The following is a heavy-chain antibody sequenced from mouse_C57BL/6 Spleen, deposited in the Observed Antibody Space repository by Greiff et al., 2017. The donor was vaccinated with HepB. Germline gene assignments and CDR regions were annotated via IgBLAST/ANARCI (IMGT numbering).Heavy chain of an antibody. Sequence: EVQLVESGGDLVKPGGSLKLSCAASGFTFSSYGMSWVRQTPDKRLEWVATISSGGSYTYYPDSVKGRFTISRDNAKNTLYLQMSSLKSEDTAMYYCAIRRGDYYAMDYWGQGTSVTVSS. CDR1: GFTFSSYG. J-gene: IGHJ4*01. V-gene: IGHV5-6*01. CDR3: AIRRGDYYAMDY. CDR2: ISSGGSYT.